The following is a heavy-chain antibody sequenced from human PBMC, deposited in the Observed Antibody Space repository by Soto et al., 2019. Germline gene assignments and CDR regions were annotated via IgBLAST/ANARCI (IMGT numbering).Heavy chain of an antibody. Sequence: EVQLLESGGGLVQPGGSLRLSCAASGFTFSSYAMSWVRQAPGKGLEWVSAISGSGGSTYYADSVKGRFTVSRDNSKNTLYLQMNSLRAEDTAVYYCAKDSNYYYYYGMDVWGQGTTVTVSS. J-gene: IGHJ6*02. CDR2: ISGSGGST. CDR1: GFTFSSYA. CDR3: AKDSNYYYYYGMDV. V-gene: IGHV3-23*01.